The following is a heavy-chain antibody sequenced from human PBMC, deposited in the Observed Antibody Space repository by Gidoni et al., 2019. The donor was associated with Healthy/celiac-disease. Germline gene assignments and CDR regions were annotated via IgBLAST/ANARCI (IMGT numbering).Heavy chain of an antibody. D-gene: IGHD3-3*01. Sequence: YPGDSDTRYSPSFQGQVTISADKSISTAYLQWSSLKASDTAMYYCARQVYDFWSGYREGGPNPNYFDYWGQGTLVTVSS. V-gene: IGHV5-51*01. CDR2: YPGDSDT. J-gene: IGHJ4*02. CDR3: ARQVYDFWSGYREGGPNPNYFDY.